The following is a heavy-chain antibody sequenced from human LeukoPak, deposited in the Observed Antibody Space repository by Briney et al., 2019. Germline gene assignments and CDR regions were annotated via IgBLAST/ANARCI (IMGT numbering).Heavy chain of an antibody. CDR1: GYTFTGYY. D-gene: IGHD5-18*01. V-gene: IGHV1-2*02. CDR2: INPNSGGT. Sequence: ASVKVSCKASGYTFTGYYMHWVRQAPGQGLEWMGWINPNSGGTNYAQKFQGRVTMTRDTSISTAYMELSRPRSDDTAVYYCARMRSPATAMVTPWGQGTLVTVSS. J-gene: IGHJ5*02. CDR3: ARMRSPATAMVTP.